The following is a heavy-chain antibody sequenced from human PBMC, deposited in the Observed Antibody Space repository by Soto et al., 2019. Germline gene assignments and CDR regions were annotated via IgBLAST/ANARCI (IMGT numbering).Heavy chain of an antibody. D-gene: IGHD4-17*01. J-gene: IGHJ4*02. CDR3: ARGEPYGDFAY. Sequence: QVQLQESGPRLVKPSQTLSLTCTVSGVSISSGGYYWTWIRQLPGKGLEWIGYIYYNGTTYYNPSLESRTTISRDTSKNQFSLKVTSVSAADTAVYYCARGEPYGDFAYWGQGNLVTVSS. CDR1: GVSISSGGYY. V-gene: IGHV4-31*03. CDR2: IYYNGTT.